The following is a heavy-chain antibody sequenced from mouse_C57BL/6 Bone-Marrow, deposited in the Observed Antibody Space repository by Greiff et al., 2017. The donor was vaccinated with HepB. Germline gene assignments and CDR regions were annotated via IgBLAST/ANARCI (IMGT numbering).Heavy chain of an antibody. CDR3: ARPSTGTRAMDY. V-gene: IGHV5-6*01. Sequence: EVQGVESGGDLVKPGGSLKLSCAASGFTFSSYGMSWVRQTPDKRLEWVATISSGGSYTYYPDSVKGRFTISRDNAKNTLYLQMSSLKSEDTAMYYCARPSTGTRAMDYGGQGTSVTVSS. J-gene: IGHJ4*01. D-gene: IGHD4-1*02. CDR2: ISSGGSYT. CDR1: GFTFSSYG.